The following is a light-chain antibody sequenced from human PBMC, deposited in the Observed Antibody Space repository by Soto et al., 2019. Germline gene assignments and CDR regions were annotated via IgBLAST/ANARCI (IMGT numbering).Light chain of an antibody. V-gene: IGKV3-11*01. CDR1: QSISNY. J-gene: IGKJ4*01. Sequence: EIVLTQSPGTLSLSPGERATLSCRASQSISNYLAWYQHKPGQAPRLLLSDASKRASGGPARFSGGGSGTDFTLTISSLEHEDFAVYYWQQRSQWPPLTFGGGTTVEIK. CDR3: QQRSQWPPLT. CDR2: DAS.